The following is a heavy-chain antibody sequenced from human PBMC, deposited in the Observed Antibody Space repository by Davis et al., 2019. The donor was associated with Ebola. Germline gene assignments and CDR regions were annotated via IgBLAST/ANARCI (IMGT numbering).Heavy chain of an antibody. CDR2: IIPIFGTA. J-gene: IGHJ6*03. CDR1: GGTFSSYA. D-gene: IGHD3-22*01. V-gene: IGHV1-69*13. CDR3: ARGNNYYDISYYYYYMDV. Sequence: SVKVSCKASGGTFSSYAISWVRQAPGQGLEWMGGIIPIFGTANYAQKFQGRVTITADESTSTAYMELSSLRSEDTAVYYCARGNNYYDISYYYYYMDVWGKGTTVTVSS.